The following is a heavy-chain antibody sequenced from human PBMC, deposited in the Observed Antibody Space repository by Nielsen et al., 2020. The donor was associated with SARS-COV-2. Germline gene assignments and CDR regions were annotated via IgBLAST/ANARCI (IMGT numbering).Heavy chain of an antibody. J-gene: IGHJ5*02. D-gene: IGHD1-26*01. Sequence: ASVKVSCKASGYTFTSYDINWVRQATGQGLEWMGWMNPNSGNTGYAQKLQGRVTMTTDTSTSTAYMELRSLRSDDTAVYYCARDMFFLGATNSLRDWFDPWGQGTLVTVSS. V-gene: IGHV1-8*01. CDR3: ARDMFFLGATNSLRDWFDP. CDR1: GYTFTSYD. CDR2: MNPNSGNT.